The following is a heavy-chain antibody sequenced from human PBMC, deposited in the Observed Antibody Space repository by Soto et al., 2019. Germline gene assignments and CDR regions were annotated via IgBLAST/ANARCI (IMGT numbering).Heavy chain of an antibody. CDR1: GGSISSGDYY. Sequence: PSETLSLTCTVSGGSISSGDYYWSWIRQPPGKGLEWIGYIYYSGSTYYNPSLKSRVTISVDTSKNQFSLKLSSVTAADTAVYYCARVGYYDSSGYYRNWFDPWGQGTLVTV. J-gene: IGHJ5*02. V-gene: IGHV4-30-4*01. CDR3: ARVGYYDSSGYYRNWFDP. D-gene: IGHD3-22*01. CDR2: IYYSGST.